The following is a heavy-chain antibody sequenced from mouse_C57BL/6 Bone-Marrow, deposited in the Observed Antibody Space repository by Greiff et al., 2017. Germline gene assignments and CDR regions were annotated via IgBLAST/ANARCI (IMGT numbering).Heavy chain of an antibody. CDR1: GYTFTDYY. V-gene: IGHV1-76*01. CDR3: ARGIAMDY. CDR2: IYPGSGNT. J-gene: IGHJ4*01. Sequence: QVQLKESGAELVRPGASVKLSCKASGYTFTDYYINWVKQRPGQGLEWIARIYPGSGNTYYNEKFKGKATLTAEKSSSTAYMQLSSLTSEDSAVYFCARGIAMDYWGQGTSVTVSS.